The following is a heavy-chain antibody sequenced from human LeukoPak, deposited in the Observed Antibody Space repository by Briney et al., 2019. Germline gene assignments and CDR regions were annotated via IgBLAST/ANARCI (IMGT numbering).Heavy chain of an antibody. CDR1: GGSISSYY. D-gene: IGHD6-19*01. J-gene: IGHJ4*02. CDR3: ARVGGSSGWYLN. V-gene: IGHV4-59*01. Sequence: SETLSPTCTVSGGSISSYYWSWIRQPPGKGLEWIGYIYYSGSTNYNPSLKSRVTISVDTSKNQFSLKLSSVTAADTAVYYCARVGGSSGWYLNWGQGTLVTVSS. CDR2: IYYSGST.